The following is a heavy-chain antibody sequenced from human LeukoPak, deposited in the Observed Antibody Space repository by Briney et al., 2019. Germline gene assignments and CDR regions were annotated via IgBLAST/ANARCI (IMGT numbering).Heavy chain of an antibody. CDR1: GFTFSAYW. Sequence: PGESLRLSCVGSGFTFSAYWMTWVRQAPGKGLEWVANINKDRGEKKYVDSVKGRFSISRDNAGNSVYLKMNSLRVEDTAIYYCPRGRARGGHVDFFDYWGQGILVTVS. CDR2: INKDRGEK. D-gene: IGHD3-10*01. CDR3: PRGRARGGHVDFFDY. V-gene: IGHV3-7*03. J-gene: IGHJ4*02.